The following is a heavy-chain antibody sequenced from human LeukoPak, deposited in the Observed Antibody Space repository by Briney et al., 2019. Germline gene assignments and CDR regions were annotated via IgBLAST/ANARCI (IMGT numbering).Heavy chain of an antibody. CDR2: ISSSSSYI. D-gene: IGHD4-23*01. V-gene: IGHV3-21*01. J-gene: IGHJ4*02. CDR1: GFTFSSYS. Sequence: GGSLRLSCAASGFTFSSYSMNWVRQAPGKGLEWVSSISSSSSYIYYADSVKGRFTISRDNAKNSLYLQMNSLRAEDTAVYYCARDKAPYGGNPFDYWGQGTLVTVSS. CDR3: ARDKAPYGGNPFDY.